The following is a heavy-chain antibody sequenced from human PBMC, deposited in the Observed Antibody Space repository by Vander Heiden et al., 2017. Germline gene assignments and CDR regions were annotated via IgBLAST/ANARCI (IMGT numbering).Heavy chain of an antibody. D-gene: IGHD2-21*02. CDR3: ARVVYCGADCEASDS. V-gene: IGHV4-34*02. CDR2: INHRGST. CDR1: GGSFSDYY. Sequence: QVQLQQWGAGLLKPSETLSLTCTVYGGSFSDYYWSWIRQPPGKGLEWIGEINHRGSTKYNPSLKSRATMSVDMSKNQFSLKLNSVTAADTALYYCARVVYCGADCEASDSWGQGTLVTVSS. J-gene: IGHJ4*02.